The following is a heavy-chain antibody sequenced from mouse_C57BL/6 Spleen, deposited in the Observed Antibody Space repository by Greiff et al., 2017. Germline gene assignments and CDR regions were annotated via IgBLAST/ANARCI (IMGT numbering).Heavy chain of an antibody. CDR3: ARYGYYGSGAMDY. V-gene: IGHV7-3*01. Sequence: EVKLVESGGGLVQPGGSLSLSCAASGFTFTDYYMSWVRQPPGKALEWLGFIRNKANGYTTEYSASVKGRFTISRDNSQSILYLQMNALRAEDSATYYCARYGYYGSGAMDYWGQGTSVTVSS. D-gene: IGHD1-1*01. CDR2: IRNKANGYTT. CDR1: GFTFTDYY. J-gene: IGHJ4*01.